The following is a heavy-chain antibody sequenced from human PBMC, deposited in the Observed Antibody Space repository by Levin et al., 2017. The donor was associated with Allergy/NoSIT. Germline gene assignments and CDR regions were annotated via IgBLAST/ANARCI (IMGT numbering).Heavy chain of an antibody. CDR2: ISYDGSNK. CDR3: ARHSGYDYVWGSDDTNDY. J-gene: IGHJ4*02. V-gene: IGHV3-30*04. D-gene: IGHD3-16*01. Sequence: GGSLRLSCAASGFTFSSYAMHWVRQAPGKGLEWVAVISYDGSNKYYADSVKGRFTISRDNSKNTLYLQMNSLRAEDTAVYYCARHSGYDYVWGSDDTNDYWGQGTLVTVSS. CDR1: GFTFSSYA.